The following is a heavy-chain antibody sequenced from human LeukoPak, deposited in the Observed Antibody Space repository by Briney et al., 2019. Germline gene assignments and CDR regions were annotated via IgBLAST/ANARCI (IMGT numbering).Heavy chain of an antibody. CDR1: GGSISSGSYY. V-gene: IGHV4-61*02. CDR3: ARLMGGTGFDS. D-gene: IGHD3-10*01. J-gene: IGHJ4*02. Sequence: TLSLTCTVSGGSISSGSYYWSWIRQPAGKGLEWIGRIYTSGSTNYNPSLKSRVTISVDTSKNQFSLKLSSVTAADTAVYYCARLMGGTGFDSWGQGTLVTVSS. CDR2: IYTSGST.